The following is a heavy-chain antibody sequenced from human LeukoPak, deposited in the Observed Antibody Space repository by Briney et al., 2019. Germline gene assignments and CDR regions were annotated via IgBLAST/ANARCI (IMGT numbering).Heavy chain of an antibody. CDR1: GGSISSYY. Sequence: SETLSLTCTVSGGSISSYYWSWIRQPPGKGLEWIGYIYYSGSTNYNPSLKSRVTISVDTSKNQFSLKLSSVTAADTAVYYCAGGSGSYAYNFFYGMDVWAKGPQSPSP. J-gene: IGHJ6*02. CDR2: IYYSGST. D-gene: IGHD3-10*01. V-gene: IGHV4-59*08. CDR3: AGGSGSYAYNFFYGMDV.